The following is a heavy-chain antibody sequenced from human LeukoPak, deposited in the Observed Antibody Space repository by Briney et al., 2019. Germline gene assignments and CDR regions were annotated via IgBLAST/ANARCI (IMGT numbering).Heavy chain of an antibody. Sequence: PGGSLRLSCAASGFTFSGHWMGWVRQAPGKGLEWVANINQDGSEKYYVDSVKGRFTISRDNAKNSLYLQMNSLRAEDTAVYFCARHGNYCFDYWGQGTLVTVSS. V-gene: IGHV3-7*05. CDR3: ARHGNYCFDY. J-gene: IGHJ4*02. CDR1: GFTFSGHW. CDR2: INQDGSEK. D-gene: IGHD1-26*01.